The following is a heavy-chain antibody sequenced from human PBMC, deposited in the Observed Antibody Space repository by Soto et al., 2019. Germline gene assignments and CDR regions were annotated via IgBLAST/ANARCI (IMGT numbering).Heavy chain of an antibody. V-gene: IGHV4-34*01. Sequence: SETLSLTCAVYGGSFSGYYWSWIRQPPGKGLEWIGEINHSGSTNYNPSLKSQVTISVDTSKNQFSLKLSSVTAADTAVYYCARGRSTGSSSFDFDYWGQGTLVTVSS. J-gene: IGHJ4*02. CDR1: GGSFSGYY. CDR2: INHSGST. D-gene: IGHD6-13*01. CDR3: ARGRSTGSSSFDFDY.